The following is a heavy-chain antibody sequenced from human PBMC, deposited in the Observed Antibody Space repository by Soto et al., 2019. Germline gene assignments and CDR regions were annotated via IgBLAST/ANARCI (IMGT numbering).Heavy chain of an antibody. J-gene: IGHJ3*02. CDR3: ARSDSSGHFDI. Sequence: QVQLVPSGAAVEKPGGSVKVSCKASGYTFTRYLMQRVRPAPGPGVEWMGWNNPNSGGTNHAQKFQGWVTMTRDTSISTAYMELSRLRSDDTAVYYCARSDSSGHFDIWGQGTMVTVSS. D-gene: IGHD6-19*01. CDR1: GYTFTRYL. V-gene: IGHV1-2*04. CDR2: NNPNSGGT.